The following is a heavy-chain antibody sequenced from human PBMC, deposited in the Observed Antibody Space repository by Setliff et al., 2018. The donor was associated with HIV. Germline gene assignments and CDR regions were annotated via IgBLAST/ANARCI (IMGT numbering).Heavy chain of an antibody. Sequence: SETLSLTCTVSGGSISSHYWSWIRQPPGKGLEWIGSIYHSGSTYYNPSLKSRVTISVDTSKNQFSLKLSSVTAADTAVYYCARSDSGYRSSWAPFDIWGQGTMVTVSS. CDR1: GGSISSHY. J-gene: IGHJ3*02. CDR3: ARSDSGYRSSWAPFDI. V-gene: IGHV4-59*08. D-gene: IGHD6-13*01. CDR2: IYHSGST.